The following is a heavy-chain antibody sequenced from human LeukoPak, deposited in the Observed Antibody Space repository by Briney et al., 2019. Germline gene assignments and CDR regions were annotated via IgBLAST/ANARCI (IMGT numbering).Heavy chain of an antibody. Sequence: GGSLRLSCAASGFTFSSYSMNWVRQAPGKGLEWVSSISSSSSYIYYADSVKGRFTISRDNAKNSLYLQMNSVRPEDRPVYHFARDGVLGYCSGGSCHELDYWGQGTLVTVSS. CDR2: ISSSSSYI. D-gene: IGHD2-15*01. V-gene: IGHV3-21*01. CDR3: ARDGVLGYCSGGSCHELDY. J-gene: IGHJ4*02. CDR1: GFTFSSYS.